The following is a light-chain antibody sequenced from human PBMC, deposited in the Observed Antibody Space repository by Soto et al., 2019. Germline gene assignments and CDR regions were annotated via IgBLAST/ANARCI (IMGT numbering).Light chain of an antibody. CDR1: QSLXSW. J-gene: IGKJ1*01. CDR2: KAS. Sequence: IQMTKSPATLSGSVGDRVTITCRASQSLXSWFAWYQQKPGKAPKILXDKASTLKRGGPSRLSGSGSGTEFTLTISSLHPDYFATDYCQHYNSDSEAFGQGTKVDIK. CDR3: QHYNSDSEA. V-gene: IGKV1-5*03.